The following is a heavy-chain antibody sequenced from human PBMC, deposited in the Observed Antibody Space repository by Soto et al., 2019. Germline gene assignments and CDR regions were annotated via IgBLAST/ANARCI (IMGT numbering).Heavy chain of an antibody. CDR2: ISWNSGSI. J-gene: IGHJ6*02. V-gene: IGHV3-9*01. CDR3: AKDQRGIAVAGGYYYYGMDV. CDR1: GFTFDDYA. D-gene: IGHD6-19*01. Sequence: GGSLRLSCAASGFTFDDYAMHWVRQAPGKGLEWVSGISWNSGSIGYADSVKGRFTISRDNAKNSLYLQMNSLRAEDTALYYCAKDQRGIAVAGGYYYYGMDVWGQGTTVTVSS.